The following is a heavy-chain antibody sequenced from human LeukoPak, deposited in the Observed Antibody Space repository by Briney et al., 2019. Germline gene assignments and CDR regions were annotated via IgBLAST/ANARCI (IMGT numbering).Heavy chain of an antibody. Sequence: SVKVSCKASGGTFSSYASSWVRQAPGQELEWMGGIIPIFGTANYAQKFQGRVTITADESTSTAYMELSSLRSEDTAVYYCARDSGYYREESLWGQGTLVTVSS. J-gene: IGHJ4*02. D-gene: IGHD3-3*01. CDR2: IIPIFGTA. V-gene: IGHV1-69*13. CDR3: ARDSGYYREESL. CDR1: GGTFSSYA.